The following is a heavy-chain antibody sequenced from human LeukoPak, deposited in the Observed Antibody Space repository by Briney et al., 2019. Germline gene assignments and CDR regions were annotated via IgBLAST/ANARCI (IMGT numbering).Heavy chain of an antibody. CDR2: IYYSGST. CDR3: ARGLVVVAATAPYYYMDV. J-gene: IGHJ6*03. CDR1: GGSISSYY. V-gene: IGHV4-59*01. D-gene: IGHD2-15*01. Sequence: SETQSLTCTVSGGSISSYYWSWIRQTPGKGLEWIGYIYYSGSTNYNPSLKSRVTISVDTSKNQFSLKLSSVTAADTAVYYCARGLVVVAATAPYYYMDVWGKGTTVTVSS.